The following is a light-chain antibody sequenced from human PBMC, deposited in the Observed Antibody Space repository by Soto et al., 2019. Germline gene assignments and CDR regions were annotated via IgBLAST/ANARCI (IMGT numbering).Light chain of an antibody. CDR3: SSYTSTSTV. CDR1: SRDVGGYDS. J-gene: IGLJ2*01. Sequence: QSALTQPASVSGSPGQSITISCTGTSRDVGGYDSVSWYQQHPGKAPKLMVYDVSNRPSGVSNRFSGSKSGNTASLTISGLQTEDEAHYYCSSYTSTSTVFGGGTKLTVL. V-gene: IGLV2-14*03. CDR2: DVS.